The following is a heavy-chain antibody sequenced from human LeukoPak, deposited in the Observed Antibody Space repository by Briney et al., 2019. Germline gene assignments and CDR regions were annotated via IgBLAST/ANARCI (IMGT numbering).Heavy chain of an antibody. J-gene: IGHJ4*02. D-gene: IGHD5-18*01. CDR3: TKGRTGYSYGYGIDY. CDR2: ISGSDGST. V-gene: IGHV3-23*01. Sequence: GGSLRLSCAASAFTFSTYAMTWVRQAPGKGLEWVSAISGSDGSTYYANSVKGRFTISRDNSKNTLYLQMNSLRAEDTAVYYCTKGRTGYSYGYGIDYWGQGTLVTVSS. CDR1: AFTFSTYA.